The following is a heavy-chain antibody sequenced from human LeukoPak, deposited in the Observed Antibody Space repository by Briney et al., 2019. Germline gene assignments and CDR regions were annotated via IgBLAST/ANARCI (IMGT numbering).Heavy chain of an antibody. CDR2: IYYSGST. V-gene: IGHV4-61*01. J-gene: IGHJ4*02. CDR1: GGSISSGSYY. D-gene: IGHD5-24*01. Sequence: SETLSLTCTVSGGSISSGSYYWSWIRQPPGKGLEYIGYIYYSGSTNYNPSLKSRVTMSVDTSKNQFSLTLTSVTAADTAVYYCARVQGGNNYGLGYWGQGTLVTVSS. CDR3: ARVQGGNNYGLGY.